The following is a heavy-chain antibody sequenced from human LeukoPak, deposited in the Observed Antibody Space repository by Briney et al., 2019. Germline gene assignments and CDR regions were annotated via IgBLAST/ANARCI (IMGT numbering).Heavy chain of an antibody. V-gene: IGHV3-43*02. CDR1: GFTFDDYA. J-gene: IGHJ3*02. D-gene: IGHD1-14*01. CDR3: AKILNPHAFDI. CDR2: VTANGGGT. Sequence: GGSLRLSCAASGFTFDDYAMHWVRQAPGKGPEWVSYVTANGGGTYYADSVKGRFVISRYNSKNSLYLQMNILRPEDTALYYCAKILNPHAFDIWGPGTMVTVSS.